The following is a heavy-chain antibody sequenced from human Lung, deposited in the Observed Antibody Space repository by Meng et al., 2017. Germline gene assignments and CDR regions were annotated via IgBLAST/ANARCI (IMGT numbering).Heavy chain of an antibody. V-gene: IGHV1-2*06. Sequence: ASVKVSCQPSGYNLPDYWTHWVRRAPGRGLEWMGRIDPKSSDKHYAQRLQGRVTMTGDTSISTAYMELSGLRSDDTAMYYCARDEDISAAGRLFGDYWGQGTLVTVSS. J-gene: IGHJ4*02. CDR2: IDPKSSDK. D-gene: IGHD6-13*01. CDR3: ARDEDISAAGRLFGDY. CDR1: GYNLPDYW.